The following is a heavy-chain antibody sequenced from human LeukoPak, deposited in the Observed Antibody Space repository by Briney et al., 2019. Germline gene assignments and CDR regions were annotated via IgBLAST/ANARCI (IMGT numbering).Heavy chain of an antibody. CDR3: ARDHGVYGDYAPKTSYYYYYMDV. V-gene: IGHV1-2*02. CDR1: GYTFTAYY. Sequence: ASVKVSCKTSGYTFTAYYIQWVRQAPGQGLEWMGWINGNSGSTNYAQKFQGRVTMTRDTSIRTAYMELSRLRSDDTAVYYCARDHGVYGDYAPKTSYYYYYMDVWGKGTTVTVSS. J-gene: IGHJ6*03. D-gene: IGHD4-17*01. CDR2: INGNSGST.